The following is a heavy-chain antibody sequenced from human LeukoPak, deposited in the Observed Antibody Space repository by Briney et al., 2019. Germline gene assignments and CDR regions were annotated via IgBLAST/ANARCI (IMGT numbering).Heavy chain of an antibody. V-gene: IGHV1-69*02. J-gene: IGHJ4*02. Sequence: ASVKVSCKASGYTFTDYFMHWVRQAPGQGLEWMGRIIPILGIANYAQKFQGRVTITADKSTSTAYMELSSLRSEDTAVYYCASSNYYDSSGYYYWRVYFDYWGQGTLVTVSS. CDR3: ASSNYYDSSGYYYWRVYFDY. CDR2: IIPILGIA. CDR1: GYTFTDYF. D-gene: IGHD3-22*01.